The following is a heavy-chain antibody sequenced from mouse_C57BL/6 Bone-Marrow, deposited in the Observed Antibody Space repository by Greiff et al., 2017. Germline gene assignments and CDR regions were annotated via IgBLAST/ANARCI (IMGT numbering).Heavy chain of an antibody. J-gene: IGHJ1*03. V-gene: IGHV1-54*01. CDR1: GYAFTNYL. CDR2: INPGGGGT. CDR3: AIYDYGWYFDV. D-gene: IGHD2-4*01. Sequence: VQLQQPGAELVRPGASVKVSCKASGYAFTNYLMQWVKQRPGQGLEWIGVINPGGGGTNYNEKFKGKSTLTVDKSSSTAYMHLSSLTSEDSAVYICAIYDYGWYFDVWGTGTTVTVSS.